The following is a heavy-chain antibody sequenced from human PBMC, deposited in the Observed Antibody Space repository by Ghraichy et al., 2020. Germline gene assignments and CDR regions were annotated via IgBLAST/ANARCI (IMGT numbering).Heavy chain of an antibody. D-gene: IGHD7-27*01. CDR1: GFTLSQSW. CDR3: MTGWGPNWL. Sequence: GGSLRLSCIPSGFTLSQSWFNWVRQPPGKGLEWVGRIKRTDPGTINYAAPVEGRFIISTDASKNTVFLQMNSLRIEDTAVYYCMTGWGPNWLGGPGTLVTVSP. J-gene: IGHJ1*01. V-gene: IGHV3-15*07. CDR2: IKRTDPGTI.